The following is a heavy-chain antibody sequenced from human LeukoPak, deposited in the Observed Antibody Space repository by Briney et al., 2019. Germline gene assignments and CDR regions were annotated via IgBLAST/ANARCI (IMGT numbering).Heavy chain of an antibody. Sequence: PGGSLRLSCAASGFTFSSYWMSWVRQAPGKGLEWVSSISTSSSYIHYADSVKGRFTISRDNAKNSLYLQMNSLRAEDTAVYYCARGTLNIPGEHGAFDYWGQGTLVTVSS. CDR2: ISTSSSYI. V-gene: IGHV3-21*01. J-gene: IGHJ4*02. CDR1: GFTFSSYW. CDR3: ARGTLNIPGEHGAFDY. D-gene: IGHD1-14*01.